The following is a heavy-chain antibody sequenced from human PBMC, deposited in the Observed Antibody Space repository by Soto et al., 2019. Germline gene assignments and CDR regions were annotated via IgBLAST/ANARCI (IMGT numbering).Heavy chain of an antibody. CDR2: IYYSGST. CDR3: ARTPLFASYYYSMDV. V-gene: IGHV4-31*03. CDR1: GGSISSGGYY. D-gene: IGHD3-3*01. J-gene: IGHJ6*03. Sequence: QVQLQESGPGLVKPSQTLSLTCTVSGGSISSGGYYWSWIRQHPGKGLEWIGYIYYSGSTYYNPSLKSRVTISVDTSKNQFSLKLSSVTAADRAVYYCARTPLFASYYYSMDVWGKGTTVPASS.